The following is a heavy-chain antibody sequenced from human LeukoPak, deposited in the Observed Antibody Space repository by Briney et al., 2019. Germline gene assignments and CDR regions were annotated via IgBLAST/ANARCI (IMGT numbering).Heavy chain of an antibody. CDR3: AKDGNSYYYGSGSYFFSY. J-gene: IGHJ4*02. Sequence: PGRSLRLSCAASGFTFDDYAMHWVRQAPGKGLEWVSCISWNSGSIGYADSVKGRFTISRDNAKNSLYLQMNSLRAEDTALYYCAKDGNSYYYGSGSYFFSYWGQGTLVTVSS. V-gene: IGHV3-9*01. CDR1: GFTFDDYA. CDR2: ISWNSGSI. D-gene: IGHD3-10*01.